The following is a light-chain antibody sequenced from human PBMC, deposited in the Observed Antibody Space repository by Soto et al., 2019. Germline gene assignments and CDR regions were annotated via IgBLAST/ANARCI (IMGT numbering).Light chain of an antibody. V-gene: IGKV3-15*01. CDR2: GAS. Sequence: EIIMTQSPATLSVSRGERVTLSCRASQSCSFNLVWYQQKPGQAPRLLIYGASTRATGIPARFSGSGSGTESTLTISSLQSEDFAVYYCQQYNNWPITFGQGTLLEIK. CDR1: QSCSFN. J-gene: IGKJ5*01. CDR3: QQYNNWPIT.